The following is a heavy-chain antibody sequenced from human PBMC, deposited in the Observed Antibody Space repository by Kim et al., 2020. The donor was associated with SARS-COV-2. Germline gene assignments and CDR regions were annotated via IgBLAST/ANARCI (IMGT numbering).Heavy chain of an antibody. CDR1: GYTRTELS. D-gene: IGHD3-10*01. Sequence: ASVKVSCKVSGYTRTELSMHWVRQAPGKGLEWMGGFDPEDGETIYAQKFQGRVTMTEDTSTDTAYMELSSLRSEDTAVYYCATDSLWFGELWDDDIRTGDFYYGMDVWGQGTTVTVSS. V-gene: IGHV1-24*01. J-gene: IGHJ6*02. CDR3: ATDSLWFGELWDDDIRTGDFYYGMDV. CDR2: FDPEDGET.